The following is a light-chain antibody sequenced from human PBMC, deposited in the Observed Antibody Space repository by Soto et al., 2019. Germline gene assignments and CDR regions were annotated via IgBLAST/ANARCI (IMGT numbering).Light chain of an antibody. Sequence: EIVLTQSPGTLSLSPGERSTLSCRASQSVSSSYLAWYQQKPGQAPRLLIYGASSRATGIPDRFSGSGSGTDFTLTIRRLEPEDFAVYYCQQYGRSPPWTFGQGTKGDIK. CDR3: QQYGRSPPWT. J-gene: IGKJ1*01. V-gene: IGKV3-20*01. CDR1: QSVSSSY. CDR2: GAS.